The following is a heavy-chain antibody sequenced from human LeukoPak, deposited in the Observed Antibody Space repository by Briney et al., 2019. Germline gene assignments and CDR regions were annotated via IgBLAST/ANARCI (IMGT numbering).Heavy chain of an antibody. V-gene: IGHV4-4*07. J-gene: IGHJ6*03. Sequence: PSETLSLTCTVSGGYICSYYWSWIRQPDGKGLEWIGRILTSETPSYNPSLESRVTMSVDTSESQFSLKLTSVTAADTAVYYCAREADYGDYLRSYYYIDVWGTGTTVTVSS. CDR3: AREADYGDYLRSYYYIDV. CDR1: GGYICSYY. D-gene: IGHD4-17*01. CDR2: ILTSETP.